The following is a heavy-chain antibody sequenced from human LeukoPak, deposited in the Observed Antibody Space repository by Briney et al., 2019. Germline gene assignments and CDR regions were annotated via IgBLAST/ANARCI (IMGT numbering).Heavy chain of an antibody. J-gene: IGHJ4*02. Sequence: GGSLRLSCAASGFTFSTDTMHWVRQAPGKGLEWVSSISTSSSYIHYADSVKGRFTISRDNAKNSLYLQMNSLRAEDTAVYYCARGTLNIPGEHGAFDYWGQGTLVTVSS. CDR1: GFTFSTDT. D-gene: IGHD1-14*01. CDR2: ISTSSSYI. CDR3: ARGTLNIPGEHGAFDY. V-gene: IGHV3-21*01.